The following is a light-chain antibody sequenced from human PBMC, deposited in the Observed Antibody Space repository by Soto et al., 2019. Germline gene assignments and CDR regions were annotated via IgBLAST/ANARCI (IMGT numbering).Light chain of an antibody. CDR3: QQYNSYSPGNT. CDR2: KAS. J-gene: IGKJ2*01. V-gene: IGKV1-5*03. Sequence: DIQMTQSPSTLSASVGDRVTITCRASQSISSWLAWYQQKPGKAPKLLIYKASSLESGGPSRFSGSGSGTEFTLTISSLQPDDFATYYCQQYNSYSPGNTFGQGTKLEIK. CDR1: QSISSW.